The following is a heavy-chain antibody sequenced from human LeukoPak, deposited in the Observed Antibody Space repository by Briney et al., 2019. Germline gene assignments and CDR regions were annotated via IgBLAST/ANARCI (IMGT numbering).Heavy chain of an antibody. CDR1: GFTFSSCA. CDR2: ISGSGGST. CDR3: AKTSYYDFWSGYPPPVFDY. J-gene: IGHJ4*02. V-gene: IGHV3-23*01. Sequence: GGSLRLSCAASGFTFSSCAMSWVRQAPGKGLEWVSAISGSGGSTYYADSVKGRFTISRDNSKNTLYLQMNSLRAEDTAVYYCAKTSYYDFWSGYPPPVFDYWGQGTLVTVSS. D-gene: IGHD3-3*01.